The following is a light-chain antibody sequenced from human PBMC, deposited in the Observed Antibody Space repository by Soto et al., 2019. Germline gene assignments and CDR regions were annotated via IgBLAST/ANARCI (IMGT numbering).Light chain of an antibody. CDR3: SSYTSSSTPFV. Sequence: QSALTQPRSVSGSPGQSVTISCTGTSSDVAGYRYVSWYQQHPGKAPKVIIYDVSNRPSGVSNRFSGSKSGNTASLTISGLQAEDEADYYCSSYTSSSTPFVFGTGTKLTVL. J-gene: IGLJ1*01. CDR2: DVS. V-gene: IGLV2-14*01. CDR1: SSDVAGYRY.